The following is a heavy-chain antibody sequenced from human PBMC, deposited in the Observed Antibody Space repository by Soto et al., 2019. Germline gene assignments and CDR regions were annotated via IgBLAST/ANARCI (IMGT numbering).Heavy chain of an antibody. V-gene: IGHV3-48*02. J-gene: IGHJ4*02. CDR3: ARDLVYYDSSGYYPDRSKLFGY. Sequence: EVQLVESGGGLVQPGGSLRLSCAASGFTFSSYSMNWVRQAPGKGLEWVSYISSSSSTKYYEDSVKGRFTISRDNAENSLYVQMNSLRDEDTAVYYCARDLVYYDSSGYYPDRSKLFGYWGQGTLVTVSS. CDR1: GFTFSSYS. CDR2: ISSSSSTK. D-gene: IGHD3-22*01.